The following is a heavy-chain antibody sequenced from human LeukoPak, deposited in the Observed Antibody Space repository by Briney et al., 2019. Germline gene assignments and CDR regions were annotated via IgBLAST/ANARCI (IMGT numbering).Heavy chain of an antibody. V-gene: IGHV3-23*01. D-gene: IGHD4-17*01. J-gene: IGHJ4*02. Sequence: GGSLRLSCAASGFTFSSYAMSWVRQAPGKGLEWVSAISGSGGSTYYADSAKGRFTISRDNSKNTLYLQMDSLRAEDTAVYYCARVGRYGDYVRLDSWGQGTLVTVSS. CDR1: GFTFSSYA. CDR3: ARVGRYGDYVRLDS. CDR2: ISGSGGST.